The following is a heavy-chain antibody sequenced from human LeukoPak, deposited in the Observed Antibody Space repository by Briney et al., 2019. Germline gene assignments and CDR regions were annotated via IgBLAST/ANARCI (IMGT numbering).Heavy chain of an antibody. CDR2: INPNSGGT. Sequence: AAVKVSCNASGYTFTCYYMQWVRQAPGQGLEGIGWINPNSGGTNYEQKFQAWVTMPKDTPLSTAYMEPSTLRSDDTAMYYCARDTYLNSSSWFIDYWGQGTLVTVSS. D-gene: IGHD6-13*01. J-gene: IGHJ4*02. CDR3: ARDTYLNSSSWFIDY. V-gene: IGHV1-2*04. CDR1: GYTFTCYY.